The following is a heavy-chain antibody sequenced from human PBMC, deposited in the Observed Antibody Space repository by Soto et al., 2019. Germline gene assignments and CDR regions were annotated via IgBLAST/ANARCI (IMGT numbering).Heavy chain of an antibody. D-gene: IGHD6-13*01. V-gene: IGHV1-69*13. CDR3: ARAYIAATGSTYYFDY. CDR1: GGTFSSYA. CDR2: IIPIFGTA. J-gene: IGHJ4*02. Sequence: SVKVSCKASGGTFSSYAISWVRQAPGQGLEWMGGIIPIFGTANYAQKFQGRVTITADESTSTAYMELSSLRSEDTAVYYCARAYIAATGSTYYFDYWGQGTLVTVSS.